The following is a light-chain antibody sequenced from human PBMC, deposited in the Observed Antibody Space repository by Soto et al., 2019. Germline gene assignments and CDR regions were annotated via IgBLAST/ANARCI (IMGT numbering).Light chain of an antibody. CDR1: QSISNW. J-gene: IGKJ4*01. V-gene: IGKV1-5*01. Sequence: DIQMTQSPSTLSASVGDRVTITCRASQSISNWLAWYQQKPGKAPKLLIYDASSLESGVPSRFSGSGSGTEFTLTISSLQPDDFETYFCPQYNSYSQLTFGGWTKVEIK. CDR3: PQYNSYSQLT. CDR2: DAS.